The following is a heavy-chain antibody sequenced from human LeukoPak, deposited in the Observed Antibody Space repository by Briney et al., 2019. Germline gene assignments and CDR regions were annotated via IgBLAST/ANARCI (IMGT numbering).Heavy chain of an antibody. D-gene: IGHD4-17*01. V-gene: IGHV1-3*01. Sequence: GASVKVSCKASGYTFTSYAMHWVRQAPGQRLESMGWINAGNGNTKYSQKFQGRVTITRDTSASTAYMELSSLRSEDTAVYYCARAMTTVTGGFDYWGQGTLVTVSS. J-gene: IGHJ4*02. CDR1: GYTFTSYA. CDR2: INAGNGNT. CDR3: ARAMTTVTGGFDY.